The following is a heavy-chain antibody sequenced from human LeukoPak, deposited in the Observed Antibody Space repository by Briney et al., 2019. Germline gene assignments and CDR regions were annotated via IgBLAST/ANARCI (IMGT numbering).Heavy chain of an antibody. CDR1: GFTFSSYS. Sequence: PGGSLRLSCAASGFTFSSYSMNWVRQAPGKGLEWVSSISSSSSYIYYADSVKGRFTISRDNSKNTLYLQMNSLRAEDTAVYYCAKDYYDILTGYKAYYYYMDVWGKGTTVTISS. D-gene: IGHD3-9*01. J-gene: IGHJ6*03. V-gene: IGHV3-21*01. CDR3: AKDYYDILTGYKAYYYYMDV. CDR2: ISSSSSYI.